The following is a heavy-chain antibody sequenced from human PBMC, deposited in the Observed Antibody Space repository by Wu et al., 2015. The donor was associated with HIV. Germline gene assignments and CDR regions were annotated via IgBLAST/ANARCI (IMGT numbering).Heavy chain of an antibody. Sequence: QVQLVQSGAEVRKPGASVRVSCKTSGYTFTDYYMHWVRQAPGQELEWMGIINPSDGSTSYAQKFQGRVTMTRDTSTSTVYMELSSLRSEDTAVYYCARVDLRGSRHLGYWGQGTLVTVSS. V-gene: IGHV1-46*03. CDR3: ARVDLRGSRHLGY. D-gene: IGHD1-26*01. CDR1: GYTFTDYY. J-gene: IGHJ4*02. CDR2: INPSDGST.